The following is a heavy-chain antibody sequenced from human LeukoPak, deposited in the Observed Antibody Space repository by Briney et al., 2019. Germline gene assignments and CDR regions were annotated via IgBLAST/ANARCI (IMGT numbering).Heavy chain of an antibody. Sequence: GGSLRLSCAASGFTVSSNYMSWVRQAPGKGLEWVSVLYSGGSTYYADSVKGRFTISRDNSKNTLYLQMNSLRAEDTAVYYCARAQYYYGSGSYRGWYYFDYWGQGTLVTVSS. V-gene: IGHV3-66*01. CDR3: ARAQYYYGSGSYRGWYYFDY. CDR1: GFTVSSNY. D-gene: IGHD3-10*01. J-gene: IGHJ4*02. CDR2: LYSGGST.